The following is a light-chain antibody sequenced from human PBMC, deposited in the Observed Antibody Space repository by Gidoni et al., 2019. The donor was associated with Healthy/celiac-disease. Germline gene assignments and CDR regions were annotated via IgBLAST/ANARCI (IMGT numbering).Light chain of an antibody. Sequence: DIQMTQSPSSRSASVGYRVTITCRASQSISSYLNWYQQKPGKAPKLLIYAASSLQSGVPSMFSGSGSGTDFTLTISSLQPEDFATYYCQQSYSTPFTFGPGTKVDIK. V-gene: IGKV1-39*01. CDR3: QQSYSTPFT. CDR1: QSISSY. J-gene: IGKJ3*01. CDR2: AAS.